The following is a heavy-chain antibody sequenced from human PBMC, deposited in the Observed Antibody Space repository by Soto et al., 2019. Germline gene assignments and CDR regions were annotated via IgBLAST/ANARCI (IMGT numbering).Heavy chain of an antibody. Sequence: GGSLRLSCAVSGFTFSSYAMSWVRQAPGKGLEWVSAISGSGGSTYYADSVKGRFTISRDNSKNTLYLQMNSLRAEDTAVYYCAKDREYSYGLEIDHDAVDIWGQGTMVAIS. CDR2: ISGSGGST. J-gene: IGHJ3*02. V-gene: IGHV3-23*01. CDR1: GFTFSSYA. CDR3: AKDREYSYGLEIDHDAVDI. D-gene: IGHD5-18*01.